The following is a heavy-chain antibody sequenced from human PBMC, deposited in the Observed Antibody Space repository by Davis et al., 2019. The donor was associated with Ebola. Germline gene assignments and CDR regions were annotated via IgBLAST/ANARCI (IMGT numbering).Heavy chain of an antibody. D-gene: IGHD1-26*01. Sequence: GESLKISCAAPGFTFSSYAMHWVRQAPGKGLEWVAVISYDGSNKYYADSVKGRFTISRDNSKNTLYLQMNILRAEDTAVYYFARATGHDYWGQGTLVTVSS. J-gene: IGHJ4*02. V-gene: IGHV3-30-3*01. CDR3: ARATGHDY. CDR2: ISYDGSNK. CDR1: GFTFSSYA.